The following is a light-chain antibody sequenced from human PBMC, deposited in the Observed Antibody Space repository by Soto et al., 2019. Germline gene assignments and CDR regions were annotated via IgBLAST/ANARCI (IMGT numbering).Light chain of an antibody. Sequence: DIQMTQSPSSLSASVGDRVTITCRASPSISSYLNWYQQKPGKAPKLLIFAASSLQSGAPSRFSGSGSVTDFTPTISSLQPEDCATYYCQHSYSTFATYGGGTKVQIK. J-gene: IGKJ4*01. V-gene: IGKV1-39*01. CDR2: AAS. CDR3: QHSYSTFAT. CDR1: PSISSY.